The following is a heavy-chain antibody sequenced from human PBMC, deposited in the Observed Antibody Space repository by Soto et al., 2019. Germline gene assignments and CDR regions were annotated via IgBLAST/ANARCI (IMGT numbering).Heavy chain of an antibody. CDR2: IYYSGST. V-gene: IGHV4-30-4*01. J-gene: IGHJ4*02. CDR3: ARGEYYYDSSGYYSWDY. Sequence: QVQLQESGPGLVKPSQTLSLTCTVSGGSISSGDYYWSWIRQPPGKGLEWIGYIYYSGSTYYNPSLKSRVTISVDTSKNQFSLKLSSVTAADTAVYYCARGEYYYDSSGYYSWDYWGQGILVTVSS. CDR1: GGSISSGDYY. D-gene: IGHD3-22*01.